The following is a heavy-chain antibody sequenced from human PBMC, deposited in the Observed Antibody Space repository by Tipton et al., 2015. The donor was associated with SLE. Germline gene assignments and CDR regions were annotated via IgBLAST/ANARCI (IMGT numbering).Heavy chain of an antibody. CDR2: IYYSGST. Sequence: TLSLTCTVSGGSVSSGCYYWSWIRQPPGKGLEWIGYIYYSGSTNYNPSLKSRVTILVDTSKNQFSLKLNSVTAADTALHYCARQRGYSYVDYWGQGTLVTVSS. CDR1: GGSVSSGCYY. D-gene: IGHD5-18*01. J-gene: IGHJ4*02. CDR3: ARQRGYSYVDY. V-gene: IGHV4-61*01.